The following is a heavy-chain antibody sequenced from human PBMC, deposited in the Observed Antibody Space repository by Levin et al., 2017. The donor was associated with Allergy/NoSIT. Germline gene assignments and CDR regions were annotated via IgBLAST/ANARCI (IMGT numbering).Heavy chain of an antibody. CDR2: ISSSGSTI. J-gene: IGHJ3*02. D-gene: IGHD6-6*01. CDR1: GFTFSDYY. V-gene: IGHV3-11*01. Sequence: LSLTCAASGFTFSDYYMSWIRQAPGKGLEWVSYISSSGSTIYYADSVKGRFTISRDNAKNSLYLQMNSLRAEDTAVYYCARAPLSSSNAFDIWGQGTMVTVSS. CDR3: ARAPLSSSNAFDI.